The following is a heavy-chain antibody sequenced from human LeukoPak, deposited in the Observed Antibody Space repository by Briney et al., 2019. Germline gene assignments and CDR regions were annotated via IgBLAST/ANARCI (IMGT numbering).Heavy chain of an antibody. D-gene: IGHD1-26*01. CDR2: IDWDDDK. Sequence: SGPTLVNPTQTLTLTCTFSGFSLSTSGMRGSWIRQPPGKALEWLARIDWDDDKFYSTSLKTRLTISKDTSKNQVVLRMINMDPVDTATYYCARLNSGTYLDYWGQGTLVTVSS. V-gene: IGHV2-70*04. CDR1: GFSLSTSGMR. CDR3: ARLNSGTYLDY. J-gene: IGHJ4*02.